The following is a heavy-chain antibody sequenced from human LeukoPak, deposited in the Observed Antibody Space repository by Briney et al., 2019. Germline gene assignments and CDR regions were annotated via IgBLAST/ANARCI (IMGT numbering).Heavy chain of an antibody. Sequence: KPSETLSLTCTVSGDSISGYYWSWIRQPPGKRLEWIGYIYYSGSTNYNPSLKTRVTISVDTSKNQFSLKLTSVTAADTAVYYCTRSLPAAMFSLDYWVQGTLVTVSS. CDR2: IYYSGST. CDR1: GDSISGYY. V-gene: IGHV4-59*01. CDR3: TRSLPAAMFSLDY. D-gene: IGHD2-2*01. J-gene: IGHJ4*02.